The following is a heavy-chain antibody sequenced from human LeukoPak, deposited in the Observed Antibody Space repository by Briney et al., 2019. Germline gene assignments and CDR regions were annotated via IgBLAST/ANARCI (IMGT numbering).Heavy chain of an antibody. CDR3: ARRYCSGWYELNFYYYGMDV. CDR2: FIHSESS. J-gene: IGHJ6*02. D-gene: IGHD6-19*01. Sequence: SETLSLICAVSGGSFSCYYCSWIRQPPGEGLEWIGEFIHSESSTNNPSHTRRVTITIDTSKNQFSLNLSSVTATDTAVYDCARRYCSGWYELNFYYYGMDVWGQGTTVTVSS. V-gene: IGHV4-34*12. CDR1: GGSFSCYY.